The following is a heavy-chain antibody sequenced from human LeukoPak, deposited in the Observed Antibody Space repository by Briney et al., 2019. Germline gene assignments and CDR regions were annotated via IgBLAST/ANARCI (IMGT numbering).Heavy chain of an antibody. D-gene: IGHD2-21*01. J-gene: IGHJ4*02. Sequence: GGSLRLFFAASGFTFSSYSVIWVRQARGKGLEWVSSISSSSSYIYYADSVKGRFTISRDNAKNSLYLQMNSLRAEDTAVYYCARALSVIAADYWGQGTLVTVSS. V-gene: IGHV3-21*01. CDR2: ISSSSSYI. CDR3: ARALSVIAADY. CDR1: GFTFSSYS.